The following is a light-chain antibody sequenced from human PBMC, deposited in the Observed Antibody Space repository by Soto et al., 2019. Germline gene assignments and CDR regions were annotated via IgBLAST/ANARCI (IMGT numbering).Light chain of an antibody. V-gene: IGLV2-14*01. J-gene: IGLJ2*01. CDR1: SSDVGGYNY. Sequence: QSALTQPASVSGSPGQSITLSCTGTSSDVGGYNYVSWYQQHPGKAPKLMIYEVSNRPSGVSNRFSGSKSGNTASLTISGLQAEDEADYYCSSYTSSSPLVVFGGGTKVTV. CDR3: SSYTSSSPLVV. CDR2: EVS.